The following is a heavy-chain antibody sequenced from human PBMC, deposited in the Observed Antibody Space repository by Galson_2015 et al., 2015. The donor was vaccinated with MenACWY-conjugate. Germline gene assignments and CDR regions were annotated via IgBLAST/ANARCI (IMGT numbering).Heavy chain of an antibody. CDR2: IRDTGSL. Sequence: ETLSLTCTVSGASISSHHWSWFRHPPGRGLEWIAYIRDTGSLKDTPSLKSRVTMSADKSNNQFSLRLISVTAADTAVYYCARLPTWGSSFGYFDYWGQGILVAVSS. J-gene: IGHJ4*02. CDR1: GASISSHH. D-gene: IGHD7-27*01. V-gene: IGHV4-59*08. CDR3: ARLPTWGSSFGYFDY.